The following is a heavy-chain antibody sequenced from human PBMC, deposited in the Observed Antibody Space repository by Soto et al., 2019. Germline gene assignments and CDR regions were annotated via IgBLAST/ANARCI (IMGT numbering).Heavy chain of an antibody. J-gene: IGHJ3*02. CDR1: GFAFYNYW. CDR3: ATIKDAFDI. Sequence: EVQLVESGGGLVQPGGSLRLSCAASGFAFYNYWMHWVRQAPGKGLVWVSRINSDGSSTSYADSVKGRFTISRNNAKNTLYLQMNSLRAEDTALYYCATIKDAFDIWGQGTMVTVSS. V-gene: IGHV3-74*01. CDR2: INSDGSST.